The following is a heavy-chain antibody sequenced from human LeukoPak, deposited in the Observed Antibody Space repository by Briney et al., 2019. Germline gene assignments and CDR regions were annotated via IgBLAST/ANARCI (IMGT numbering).Heavy chain of an antibody. CDR2: ISHDGRNK. D-gene: IGHD3-16*01. V-gene: IGHV3-30*04. CDR3: ARDSPYHDY. J-gene: IGHJ4*02. Sequence: GGSLRLSRVASGFTFSDYPMYWVRQAPGKGLEWVAVISHDGRNKFYADSVRGRFTVSRDDSKNTLNLQMNGLRPEDTAVYYCARDSPYHDYWGQGSLVTVSS. CDR1: GFTFSDYP.